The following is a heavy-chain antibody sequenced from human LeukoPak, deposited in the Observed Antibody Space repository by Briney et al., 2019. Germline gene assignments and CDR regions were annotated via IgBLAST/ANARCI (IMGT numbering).Heavy chain of an antibody. D-gene: IGHD3-3*01. CDR2: IYSAGGT. J-gene: IGHJ6*02. CDR3: ARFLGRITISGVVPYGMDV. V-gene: IGHV3-53*04. CDR1: GFTVISNY. Sequence: PGGSLRLSCAASGFTVISNYMTWVRQAPGKGLEWVSLIYSAGGTYYTDSVKGRFTISRHSSKNTLYLQMNSLRGEDTAVYYCARFLGRITISGVVPYGMDVWGQGTTVTVSS.